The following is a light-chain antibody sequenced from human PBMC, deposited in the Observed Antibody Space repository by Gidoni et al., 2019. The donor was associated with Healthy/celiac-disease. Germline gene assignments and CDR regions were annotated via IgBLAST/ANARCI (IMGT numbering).Light chain of an antibody. J-gene: IGKJ1*01. Sequence: DIQMTQSPSSLSASVGDRVTITCRASQSISSYLNWYQQKPGKAPKLLIYAASSLQSGVPSISGSGSGTDFTLTISSLQPEDFATYYCQQSYSTPLTFGQGTKVEIK. V-gene: IGKV1-39*01. CDR1: QSISSY. CDR2: AAS. CDR3: QQSYSTPLT.